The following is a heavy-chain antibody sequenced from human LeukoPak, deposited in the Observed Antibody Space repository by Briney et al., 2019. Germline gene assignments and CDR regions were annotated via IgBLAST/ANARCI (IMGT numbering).Heavy chain of an antibody. J-gene: IGHJ4*02. CDR2: ISAGGGST. Sequence: GGSLRLSCAASGFTFTSYALSWVRQAPGKGLEWVSAISAGGGSTYDADSVKGRFTISSDNSKNAVYLQMTSLRVDDTAAYYCAKFDRTATYFDSWGQGTLVTISS. V-gene: IGHV3-23*01. CDR1: GFTFTSYA. D-gene: IGHD2-21*02. CDR3: AKFDRTATYFDS.